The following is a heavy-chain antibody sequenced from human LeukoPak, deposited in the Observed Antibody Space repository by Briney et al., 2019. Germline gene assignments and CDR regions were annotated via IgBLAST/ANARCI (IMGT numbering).Heavy chain of an antibody. CDR3: AKATRGVTAIHFDY. J-gene: IGHJ4*02. CDR1: GFTFSSYA. Sequence: PGGSLRLSCAASGFTFSSYAMSWVRQAPGKGLEWVSAISGSGGSTYYADSVKGRFTISRDSSKNTLYLQMNSLRAEDTAVYYCAKATRGVTAIHFDYWGQGTLVTVSS. V-gene: IGHV3-23*01. CDR2: ISGSGGST. D-gene: IGHD2-21*02.